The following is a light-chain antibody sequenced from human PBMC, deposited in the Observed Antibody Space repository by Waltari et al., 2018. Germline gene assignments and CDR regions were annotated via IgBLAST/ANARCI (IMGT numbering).Light chain of an antibody. CDR3: QQRSKWPPT. CDR2: DAS. V-gene: IGKV3-11*01. Sequence: EIVLTQSPVTLSLSPGERATLSCRASPFVGNFFAWYQQRPGRAPRLLIYDASNRATGIPARFSGSGSGTEFTLTITALEPEDFALYFCQQRSKWPPTFGQGTKVEIK. J-gene: IGKJ1*01. CDR1: PFVGNF.